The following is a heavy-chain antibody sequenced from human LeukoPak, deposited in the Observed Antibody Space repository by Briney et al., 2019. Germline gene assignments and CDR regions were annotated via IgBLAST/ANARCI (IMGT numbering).Heavy chain of an antibody. CDR2: VYSDGNT. V-gene: IGHV3-66*01. Sequence: GGSLRLSCAASGFTVSRYYMSWVRQAPGKGLEWVSVVYSDGNTYHADSVKGRFSVSRDSSKNNLYLQMNSLRAEDTAMYYCASSSIPGIVAGHDYWGQGTLVTVSS. D-gene: IGHD5-12*01. CDR1: GFTVSRYY. J-gene: IGHJ4*02. CDR3: ASSSIPGIVAGHDY.